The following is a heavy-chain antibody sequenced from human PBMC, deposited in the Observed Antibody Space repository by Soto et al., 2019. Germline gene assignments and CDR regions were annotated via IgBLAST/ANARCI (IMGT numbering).Heavy chain of an antibody. CDR1: GGPISSYY. CDR2: IYYSGST. CDR3: ASASIGWSYFHF. Sequence: QVQLQESGPGLVKPSETLSLTCTVSGGPISSYYWSWIRQPPGKGLEWIGYIYYSGSTKYNPSLKDRGTTSVDTSNKHFSLKLSSVTAPDPAVYYCASASIGWSYFHFSGQGSLDTVTS. V-gene: IGHV4-59*01. J-gene: IGHJ4*02. D-gene: IGHD6-19*01.